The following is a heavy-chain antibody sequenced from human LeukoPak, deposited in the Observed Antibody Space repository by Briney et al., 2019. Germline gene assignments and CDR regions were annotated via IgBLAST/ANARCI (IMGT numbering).Heavy chain of an antibody. CDR1: GFTFSNYA. CDR2: ISGSGGST. D-gene: IGHD4-17*01. J-gene: IGHJ4*02. V-gene: IGHV3-23*01. CDR3: AREGNGDYAGEAYYFDY. Sequence: GGSLRLSCAASGFTFSNYAMNWVRQAPGKGLEWVSSISGSGGSTHYADSVRGRFTISRDNTKNTLYLQMNSLGAEDTAVYYCAREGNGDYAGEAYYFDYWGQGTLVTVSS.